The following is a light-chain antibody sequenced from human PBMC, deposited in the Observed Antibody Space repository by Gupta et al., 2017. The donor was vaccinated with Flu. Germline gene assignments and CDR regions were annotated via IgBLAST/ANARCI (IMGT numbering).Light chain of an antibody. V-gene: IGLV1-44*01. CDR3: AAWDASLNGGV. J-gene: IGLJ2*01. CDR1: SSNIGSKT. Sequence: RVTISCSGSSSNIGSKTVNWYQQLPGSAPKRLIYNNNQRPSGVPDRFSGSKSGTSASLAISGLQSEDEAEDYCAAWDASLNGGVFGGGTNLTVL. CDR2: NNN.